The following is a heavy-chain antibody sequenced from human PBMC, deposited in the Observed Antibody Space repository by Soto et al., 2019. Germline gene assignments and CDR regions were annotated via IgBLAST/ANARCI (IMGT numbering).Heavy chain of an antibody. V-gene: IGHV1-46*01. CDR1: GYSFTNYC. CDR3: ARDGGLLTASWDYDL. D-gene: IGHD2-15*01. CDR2: INPRTGST. J-gene: IGHJ2*01. Sequence: QVQLVQSGADVKKPGTSVKVSCKAAGYSFTNYCMYWVRQAPGQGLEWMGMINPRTGSTRYAQKFKDTVTLTRDTSTTNVYMELSTLISDDTAVYYCARDGGLLTASWDYDLWGPGTLVTVSS.